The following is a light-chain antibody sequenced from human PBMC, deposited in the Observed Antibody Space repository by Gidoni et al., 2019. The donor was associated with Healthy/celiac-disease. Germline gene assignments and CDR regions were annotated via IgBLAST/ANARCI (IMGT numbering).Light chain of an antibody. CDR2: YDS. Sequence: SYVLTQHPSVPVAPGQTARITCGGNNIGSNSVHWYQQKRGQAPLLVVDYDSDRPTGIPERFFGSNSGTPATLTISRVEAVDEADYYCQVWESSSDLRVFGGGTKLTVL. CDR1: NIGSNS. CDR3: QVWESSSDLRV. J-gene: IGLJ2*01. V-gene: IGLV3-21*02.